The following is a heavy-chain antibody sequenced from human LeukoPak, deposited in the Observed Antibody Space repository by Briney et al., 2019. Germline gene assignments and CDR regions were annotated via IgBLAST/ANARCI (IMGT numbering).Heavy chain of an antibody. CDR2: IKQDGSTK. Sequence: GGSLRLSCAASGFTLANSWMAWVRQAPGKGLEWVANIKQDGSTKHYADSLKGRFTISRDNPKNSLFLQMNNLRADDTAIYYCTRDTIGSLDYWGQGILVTVAS. CDR1: GFTLANSW. V-gene: IGHV3-7*01. J-gene: IGHJ4*02. D-gene: IGHD1-26*01. CDR3: TRDTIGSLDY.